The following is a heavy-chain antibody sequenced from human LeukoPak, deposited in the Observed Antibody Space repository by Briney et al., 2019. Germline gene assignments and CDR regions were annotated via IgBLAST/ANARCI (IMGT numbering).Heavy chain of an antibody. Sequence: GGSLRLSCVASGFTFSSYWMHWVRQDPRKGLVWVAVISYDGSNKYYADSVKGRFTISRDNSKNTLYLQMNSLRAEDTAVYYCAKDQQVDLVAYFDNWGQGTLVTVSS. CDR2: ISYDGSNK. CDR1: GFTFSSYW. D-gene: IGHD3-9*01. J-gene: IGHJ4*02. V-gene: IGHV3-30*18. CDR3: AKDQQVDLVAYFDN.